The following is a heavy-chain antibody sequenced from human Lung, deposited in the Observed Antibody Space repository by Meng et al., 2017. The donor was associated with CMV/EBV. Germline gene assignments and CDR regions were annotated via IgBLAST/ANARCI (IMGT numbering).Heavy chain of an antibody. D-gene: IGHD3-10*01. CDR3: ARASYGSGSPLGESWFDP. V-gene: IGHV4-31*03. CDR2: IHSSGST. J-gene: IGHJ5*02. CDR1: GGSISSGGYY. Sequence: QGTPREWGPGLVRPPQTLSLTCTVSGGSISSGGYYWGWIRQHPGKGLEWIGYIHSSGSTYYNPSLRSRLTISVDTSKNQSSLKLSSVTAADTAVYYCARASYGSGSPLGESWFDPWGQGTLVTVSS.